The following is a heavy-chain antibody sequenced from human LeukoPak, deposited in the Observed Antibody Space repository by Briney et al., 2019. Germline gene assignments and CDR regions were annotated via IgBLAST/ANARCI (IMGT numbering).Heavy chain of an antibody. CDR1: GFTVSSNY. Sequence: GGSLRLSCAASGFTVSSNYMSWVRQAPGKGLEWVSVIYSGGSTYYADSVKGRLTISRDNSKNTLYLQMNSLRAEDTAVYYCARDSEDYGDYAEFWGQGTLVTVSS. CDR3: ARDSEDYGDYAEF. D-gene: IGHD4-17*01. V-gene: IGHV3-66*01. J-gene: IGHJ4*02. CDR2: IYSGGST.